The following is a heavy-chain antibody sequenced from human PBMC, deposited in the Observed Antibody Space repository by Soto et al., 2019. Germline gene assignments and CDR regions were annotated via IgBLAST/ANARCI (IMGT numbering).Heavy chain of an antibody. CDR2: ITASGDDT. V-gene: IGHV3-23*01. D-gene: IGHD2-8*01. J-gene: IGHJ6*03. CDR3: AKDGHSVKWYYYMDV. CDR1: GFTFSSHA. Sequence: GGSLRLSCVASGFTFSSHAMTWVRQVPGKGLEWVSTITASGDDTFYADSVKGRFTISRDNSENTVFLQMSSLRAADTAAYYCAKDGHSVKWYYYMDVWGKGTTVTFSS.